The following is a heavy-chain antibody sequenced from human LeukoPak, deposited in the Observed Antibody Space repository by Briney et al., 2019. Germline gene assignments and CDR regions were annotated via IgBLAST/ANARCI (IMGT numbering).Heavy chain of an antibody. J-gene: IGHJ1*01. D-gene: IGHD3-16*02. V-gene: IGHV4-39*07. CDR1: GGSISSSSYY. CDR3: ARSPYDYVWGSYRPTNFQH. Sequence: SETLSLTCTVSGGSISSSSYYWGWIRQPPGKGLEWIGSIYYSGSTNYNPSLKSRVTISVDTSKNQFSLKLSSVTAADTAVYYCARSPYDYVWGSYRPTNFQHWGQGTLVTVSS. CDR2: IYYSGST.